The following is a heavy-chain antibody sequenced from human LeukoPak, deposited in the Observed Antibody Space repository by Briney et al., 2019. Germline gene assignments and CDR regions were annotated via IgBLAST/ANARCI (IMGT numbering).Heavy chain of an antibody. Sequence: EGSLRLSCAASGFTFSSYGMHWVRQAPGKGLEWVAVIWYDGSNKYYADSVKGRFTISRDNSKNTLYLQMNSPRAEDTAVYYCARVGYSGYDSPLDYWGQGTLVTVSS. D-gene: IGHD5-12*01. CDR2: IWYDGSNK. J-gene: IGHJ4*02. CDR3: ARVGYSGYDSPLDY. CDR1: GFTFSSYG. V-gene: IGHV3-33*01.